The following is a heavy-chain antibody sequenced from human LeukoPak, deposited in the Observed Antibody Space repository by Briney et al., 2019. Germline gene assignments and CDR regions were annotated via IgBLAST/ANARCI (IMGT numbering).Heavy chain of an antibody. D-gene: IGHD6-13*01. CDR3: AREESGYSSSWYRDFGY. V-gene: IGHV3-7*03. Sequence: GGSLRLSCAASGFTFSSYWLTWVRQAPGKGLEWVANIKQDGSAKNYVASVKGRFTISRDNAKNSLYLQMNSLRVENTAVYYCAREESGYSSSWYRDFGYWGQGTLVTVSS. CDR1: GFTFSSYW. J-gene: IGHJ4*02. CDR2: IKQDGSAK.